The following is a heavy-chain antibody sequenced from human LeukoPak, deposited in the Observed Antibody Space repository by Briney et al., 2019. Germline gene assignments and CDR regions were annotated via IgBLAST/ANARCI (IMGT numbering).Heavy chain of an antibody. V-gene: IGHV1-69*04. Sequence: SVKVSCKASGGTFSSYAISWVRQAPGQGLEWMGRIIPILGIANYAQKFQGRVTITADKSTSTAYMELSSLRSEDTAVYYCARAYSSGWYLYYFDYWGQGTLVTVSS. CDR1: GGTFSSYA. D-gene: IGHD6-19*01. CDR2: IIPILGIA. J-gene: IGHJ4*02. CDR3: ARAYSSGWYLYYFDY.